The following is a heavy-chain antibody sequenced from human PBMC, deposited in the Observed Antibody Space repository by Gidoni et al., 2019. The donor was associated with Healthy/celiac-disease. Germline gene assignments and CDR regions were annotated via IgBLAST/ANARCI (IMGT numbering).Heavy chain of an antibody. J-gene: IGHJ5*02. CDR2: RNPSGGST. V-gene: IGHV1-46*03. Sequence: QVQLVQSGAEVKKPGASVKVSCKASGYTFTSYYMHWVRQAPGQGLEWMGIRNPSGGSTSYAQKFQGRVTMTRDTSTSTVYMELSSLRSEDTAVYYCAVTIAEISGWFDPWGQGTLVTVSS. CDR1: GYTFTSYY. CDR3: AVTIAEISGWFDP. D-gene: IGHD6-13*01.